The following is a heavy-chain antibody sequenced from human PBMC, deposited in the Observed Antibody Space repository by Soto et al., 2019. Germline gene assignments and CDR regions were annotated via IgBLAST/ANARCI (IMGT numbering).Heavy chain of an antibody. J-gene: IGHJ5*02. Sequence: QLQLQESGPGLVKPSETLSLTCTVSGGSISSSSYYWGWIRQPPGKGLEWIGSIYYSGSTYYNPXLKSRVTISVXXSXNXFSLKLSSVTAADTAVYYCARHPPSIVGATRNWFDPWGQGTLVTVSS. CDR2: IYYSGST. V-gene: IGHV4-39*01. D-gene: IGHD1-26*01. CDR1: GGSISSSSYY. CDR3: ARHPPSIVGATRNWFDP.